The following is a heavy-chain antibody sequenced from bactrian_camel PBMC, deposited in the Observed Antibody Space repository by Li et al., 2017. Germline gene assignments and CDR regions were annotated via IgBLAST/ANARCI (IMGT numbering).Heavy chain of an antibody. CDR1: GYTSSTVC. J-gene: IGHJ7*01. Sequence: HVQLEESGGGSVQGGGSLRLSCSASGYTSSTVCMGWFRQAPGKGLEWVSRINSGGFDTYYADSVKGRFTISRDNAKNTLYLQLNSLTPEDTAMYYCAAVLDAPFKVRYGMDYWGKGTQVTVS. D-gene: IGHD1*01. CDR2: INSGGFDT. V-gene: IGHV3S6*01.